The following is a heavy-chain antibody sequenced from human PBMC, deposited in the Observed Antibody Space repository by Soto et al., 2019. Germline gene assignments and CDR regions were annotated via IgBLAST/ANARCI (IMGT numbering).Heavy chain of an antibody. CDR1: GGSISSGGYS. CDR2: IYHSGST. J-gene: IGHJ5*02. V-gene: IGHV4-30-2*01. CDR3: ARVATRVMVYAIRGSWFDP. Sequence: ASETLSLTCAVSGGSISSGGYSWSWIRQPPGKGLEWIGYIYHSGSTYYNPSLKSRVTISVDRSKNQFSLKLSSVTAADTAVYYCARVATRVMVYAIRGSWFDPWGQGTLVTISS. D-gene: IGHD2-8*01.